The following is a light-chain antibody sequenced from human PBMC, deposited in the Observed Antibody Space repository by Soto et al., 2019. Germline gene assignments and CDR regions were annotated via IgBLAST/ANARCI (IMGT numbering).Light chain of an antibody. CDR2: GAS. CDR3: QQSRT. CDR1: QSVSSSY. J-gene: IGKJ1*01. Sequence: EIVLTQSPGTLSLSPGERATLSCRASQSVSSSYLAWYQQKPGQAPRLLIYGASSRATGIPDRFSGSGSGTDFTLTISRLETEDFAVYYCQQSRTLGQGTKVDIK. V-gene: IGKV3-20*01.